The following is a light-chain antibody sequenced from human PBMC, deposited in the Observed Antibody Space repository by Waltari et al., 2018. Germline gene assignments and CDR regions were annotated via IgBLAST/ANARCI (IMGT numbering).Light chain of an antibody. CDR2: QDD. Sequence: SYELTQPPAVSVSPGQTASITCSGDKLGDKFVCWYQQKAGQSPLLVLYQDDERPSGIPERFSGSNSGNTATLTISGTQAMDEADYYCQAWDSGTVFGGGTKLTVL. J-gene: IGLJ2*01. V-gene: IGLV3-1*01. CDR3: QAWDSGTV. CDR1: KLGDKF.